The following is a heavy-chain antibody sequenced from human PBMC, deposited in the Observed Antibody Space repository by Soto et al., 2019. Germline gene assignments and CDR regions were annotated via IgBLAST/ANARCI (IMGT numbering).Heavy chain of an antibody. Sequence: EVQLVESGGGLVQPGGSLRLSCAASGFTFSIFSMSWVRQAPGKGLEWISYVNAAANDIYYTDSMRGRFTISRDNAKNSLYLQMNSLRDDDTAVYYCVRDRMWEQWLGPHDAFEIWGQGTMVTVS. J-gene: IGHJ3*02. CDR2: VNAAANDI. CDR3: VRDRMWEQWLGPHDAFEI. D-gene: IGHD6-19*01. V-gene: IGHV3-48*02. CDR1: GFTFSIFS.